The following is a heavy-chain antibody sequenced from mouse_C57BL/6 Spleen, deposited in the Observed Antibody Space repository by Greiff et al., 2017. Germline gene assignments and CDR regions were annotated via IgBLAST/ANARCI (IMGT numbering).Heavy chain of an antibody. CDR3: TSYYGSSYFDY. CDR2: IDPEDGDT. V-gene: IGHV14-1*01. D-gene: IGHD1-1*01. J-gene: IGHJ2*01. Sequence: VQLQQSGAELVRPGASVKLSCTASGFNIKDYYMHWVKQRPEQGLEWIGRIDPEDGDTEYAPKFQGKATMTADTSSNTAYLQLSSLTSEDTAVYYCTSYYGSSYFDYWGPGTTLTVSS. CDR1: GFNIKDYY.